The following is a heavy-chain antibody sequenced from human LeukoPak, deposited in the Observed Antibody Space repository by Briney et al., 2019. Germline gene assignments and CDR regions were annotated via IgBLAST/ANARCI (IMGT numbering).Heavy chain of an antibody. D-gene: IGHD2-8*01. V-gene: IGHV3-7*03. J-gene: IGHJ6*04. CDR1: GFTFSSYW. CDR3: AKWGYYYYGMDV. Sequence: PGGSLRLSCAAPGFTFSSYWMSWVRQAPGRGLEWVANIKKDGSDKFYVDSVKGRFTISRDNGKDSLYLQMNSLRVEDTAVYYCAKWGYYYYGMDVWGKGTTVTVSS. CDR2: IKKDGSDK.